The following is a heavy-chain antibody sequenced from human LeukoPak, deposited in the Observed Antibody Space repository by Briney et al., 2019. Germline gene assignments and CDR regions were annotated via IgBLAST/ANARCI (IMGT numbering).Heavy chain of an antibody. CDR1: GYTFTGYY. Sequence: GASVKVSCKASGYTFTGYYMHWVRQAPGQGLEWMGWLEPNSGATNYAQIFQGRVTMTRDTSISTAYMELTRLRSDDTAVYFCARGSNYGSFDYWGQGTLATVSS. D-gene: IGHD5-18*01. J-gene: IGHJ4*02. CDR3: ARGSNYGSFDY. CDR2: LEPNSGAT. V-gene: IGHV1-2*02.